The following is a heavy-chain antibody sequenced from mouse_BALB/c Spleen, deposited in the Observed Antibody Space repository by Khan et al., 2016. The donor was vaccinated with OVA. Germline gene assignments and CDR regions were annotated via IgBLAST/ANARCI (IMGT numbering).Heavy chain of an antibody. CDR3: ARPAYDGYYDY. V-gene: IGHV1S137*01. J-gene: IGHJ2*01. D-gene: IGHD2-3*01. CDR1: GYTFTDYA. Sequence: QMQLEESGPELVRPGVSVKISCKGSGYTFTDYAMHWVKQSHAKSLEWIGLISTYSGNTNYKQKFKGKATMTVDKSSSTAYMELARLTSEDSAIYYCARPAYDGYYDYWGQGTTLTVSS. CDR2: ISTYSGNT.